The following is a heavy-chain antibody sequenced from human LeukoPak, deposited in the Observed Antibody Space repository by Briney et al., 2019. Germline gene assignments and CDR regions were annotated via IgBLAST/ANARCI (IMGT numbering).Heavy chain of an antibody. CDR3: AKDLYDILTHLYHSVHFDY. Sequence: GGSLRLSCGASGFTFNNYAMSWVRQAPGKGLEWVSSISGSGGSTYYADAVKGRFTISRDNSKNTLYLQMNSLRAEDTAVYYCAKDLYDILTHLYHSVHFDYWGQGTLVTVSS. D-gene: IGHD3-9*01. CDR1: GFTFNNYA. CDR2: ISGSGGST. V-gene: IGHV3-23*01. J-gene: IGHJ4*02.